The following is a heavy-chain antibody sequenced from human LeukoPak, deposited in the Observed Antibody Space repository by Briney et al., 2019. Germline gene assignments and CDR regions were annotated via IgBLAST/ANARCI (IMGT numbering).Heavy chain of an antibody. CDR1: GFTFSSYA. D-gene: IGHD3-9*01. J-gene: IGHJ4*02. CDR3: AKDRNYDILTGPFAY. CDR2: ISGSGGST. Sequence: GGSLRLSCAASGFTFSSYAMSWVRQAPGKGLEWVSAISGSGGSTYYADSVKGRFTISRDNSKNTLYLQMNSLRAEDTAVYYCAKDRNYDILTGPFAYWGQGTLVTVSS. V-gene: IGHV3-23*01.